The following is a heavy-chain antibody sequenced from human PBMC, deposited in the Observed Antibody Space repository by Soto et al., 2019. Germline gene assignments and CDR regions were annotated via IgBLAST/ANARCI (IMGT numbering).Heavy chain of an antibody. J-gene: IGHJ6*02. D-gene: IGHD3-22*01. CDR3: AKEIVPSLYYGMDV. CDR1: GFTFDDYT. Sequence: GGSLRLSCAASGFTFDDYTMHWVRQAPGKGLEWVSLISWDGGSTYYADSVKGRFTISRDNSKNSLYLQMNSLRTEDTALYYCAKEIVPSLYYGMDVWGQGTTVTVSS. CDR2: ISWDGGST. V-gene: IGHV3-43*01.